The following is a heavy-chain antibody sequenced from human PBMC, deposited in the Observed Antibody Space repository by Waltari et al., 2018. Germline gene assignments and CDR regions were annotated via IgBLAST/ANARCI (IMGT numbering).Heavy chain of an antibody. V-gene: IGHV3-7*01. CDR3: ARDRIADWNYVPLSMDV. J-gene: IGHJ6*02. CDR1: GFTFSSYW. CDR2: IKQDGSEK. D-gene: IGHD1-7*01. Sequence: EVQLVESGGGLVQPGGSLRLSCAASGFTFSSYWMSWVRQAPGKGLEWVANIKQDGSEKYYVDSVKGRFTISRDNAKNSLYLQMNSLRAEDTAVYYCARDRIADWNYVPLSMDVWGQGTTVTVSS.